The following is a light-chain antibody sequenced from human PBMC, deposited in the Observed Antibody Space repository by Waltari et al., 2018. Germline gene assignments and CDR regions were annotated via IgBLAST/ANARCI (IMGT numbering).Light chain of an antibody. CDR2: EVS. Sequence: QSALTQPASVSGSPGQSITISCNGTSSDVGGYKYVSWYQQHPGKAPRVMIYEVSKRPPGISNRVSGSKSDNTASLTISGLQAEDEADYYCISYTSSKTWVFGGGTYLTVL. CDR3: ISYTSSKTWV. V-gene: IGLV2-14*01. J-gene: IGLJ3*02. CDR1: SSDVGGYKY.